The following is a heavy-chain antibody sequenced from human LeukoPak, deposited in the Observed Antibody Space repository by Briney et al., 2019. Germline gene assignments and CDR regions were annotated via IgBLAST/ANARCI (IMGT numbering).Heavy chain of an antibody. CDR2: IQFDGTTE. CDR3: ARGAAVALEL. Sequence: GGSLRLSCGASGFTLIDYNMHWVRHAPGKGLEYVAFIQFDGTTEYYTDSVKGRFTMSRDKSKNTLYLQMNSLRGGGTAVYYCARGAAVALELWGQGTLVTVSS. D-gene: IGHD6-19*01. V-gene: IGHV3-30*02. J-gene: IGHJ4*02. CDR1: GFTLIDYN.